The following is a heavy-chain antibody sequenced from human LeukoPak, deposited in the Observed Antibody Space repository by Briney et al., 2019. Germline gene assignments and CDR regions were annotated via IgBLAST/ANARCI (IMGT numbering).Heavy chain of an antibody. J-gene: IGHJ1*01. V-gene: IGHV1-2*02. CDR1: GYTFTGYS. D-gene: IGHD2-8*01. CDR2: INPNSGGT. CDR3: ARAIGYCTNGVCQNAEYFQH. Sequence: ASVKVSCKASGYTFTGYSVHWVRQAPGQGLEWMGWINPNSGGTKYALKFQGRVTMTRDTSISTAYMELSRLRSDDTAVYYCARAIGYCTNGVCQNAEYFQHWGQGTLVTVSS.